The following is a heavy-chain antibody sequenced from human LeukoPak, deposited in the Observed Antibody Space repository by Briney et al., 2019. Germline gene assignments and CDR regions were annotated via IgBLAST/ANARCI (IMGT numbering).Heavy chain of an antibody. V-gene: IGHV4-30-2*01. J-gene: IGHJ5*02. CDR1: GDSISGADHS. D-gene: IGHD3-10*02. CDR2: IYQTGGT. Sequence: PSETLSLTCAVSGDSISGADHSWNWIRQPPGKGLEWIGYIYQTGGTYYNPSFKSRVTMSVDRSSNQFSLNLRSATAADTAVYFCARVQFMSDWFGPWGQGILVTVSS. CDR3: ARVQFMSDWFGP.